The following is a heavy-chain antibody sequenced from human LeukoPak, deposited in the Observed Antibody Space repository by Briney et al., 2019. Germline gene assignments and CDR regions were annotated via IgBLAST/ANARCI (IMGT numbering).Heavy chain of an antibody. CDR3: AREVDTVDYYYYYHMDV. CDR2: IYTSGST. V-gene: IGHV4-4*07. D-gene: IGHD4-23*01. J-gene: IGHJ6*03. Sequence: SETLSLTCTVSGGSISSYYWSWIRQPAGKGLEWIGRIYTSGSTNYNPSLKNRVTMSVDTSKNQFSLKLSSVTAADTAVYYCAREVDTVDYYYYYHMDVWGKGTTVTVSS. CDR1: GGSISSYY.